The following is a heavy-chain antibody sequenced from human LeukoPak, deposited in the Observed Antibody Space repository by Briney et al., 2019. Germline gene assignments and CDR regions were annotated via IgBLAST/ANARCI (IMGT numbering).Heavy chain of an antibody. J-gene: IGHJ6*02. CDR1: GGTFSSYA. CDR2: IIPILGIA. CDR3: ARDLRGYGMDV. D-gene: IGHD3-10*01. Sequence: SVKVSCKASGGTFSSYAISWVRQAPGQGLEWMGRIIPILGIANYAQEFQGRVTITADKSTSTAYMELSSLRSEDTAVYYCARDLRGYGMDVWGQGTTVTVSS. V-gene: IGHV1-69*04.